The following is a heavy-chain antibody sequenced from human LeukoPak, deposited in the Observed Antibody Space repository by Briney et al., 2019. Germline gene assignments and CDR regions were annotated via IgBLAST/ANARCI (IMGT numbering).Heavy chain of an antibody. CDR2: ISSSSSYI. Sequence: GGSLRLSCAASGFTFSSYSMNWVRQAPGKGLEWVSSISSSSSYIYYADSVKGRFTISRDNAKNSLYLQMNSLRAEDTAVYYCARARRPKVRGVLDAFDIWGQGTMVTVSS. CDR1: GFTFSSYS. V-gene: IGHV3-21*01. J-gene: IGHJ3*02. D-gene: IGHD3-10*01. CDR3: ARARRPKVRGVLDAFDI.